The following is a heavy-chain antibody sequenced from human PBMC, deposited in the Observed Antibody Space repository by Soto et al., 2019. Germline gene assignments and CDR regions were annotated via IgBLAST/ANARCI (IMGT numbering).Heavy chain of an antibody. CDR3: XXXXXXXXXXXXPMGX. CDR1: GYTFTSYX. J-gene: IGHJ4*02. Sequence: QVQLVQSGAEVKKPGASVKVSCKASGYTFTSYXXXWVRQAPGQGLEWMGIINPSGGSTSYAQKFQGRVTMTRDTSTSTVYMELSSLXSEXXXXXXXXXXXXXXXXXXXPMGXWGQGTLVTVSS. CDR2: INPSGGST. V-gene: IGHV1-46*01.